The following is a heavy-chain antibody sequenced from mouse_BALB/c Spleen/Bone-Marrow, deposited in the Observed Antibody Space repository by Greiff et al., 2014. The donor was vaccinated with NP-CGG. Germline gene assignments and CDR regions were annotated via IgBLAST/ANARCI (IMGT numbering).Heavy chain of an antibody. D-gene: IGHD1-1*01. CDR3: ARDPLYYYA. CDR1: GFTFSSYG. CDR2: INSNGGST. V-gene: IGHV5-6-3*01. J-gene: IGHJ3*01. Sequence: EVQLQQSGGGLVQPGGSLKLSCVASGFTFSSYGMSWVRQTPDKRLELVATINSNGGSTYYPDSVKGRFTISRDNAKNTLYLQMSSLKSEDTAMYYCARDPLYYYAWGQGTLVTVSA.